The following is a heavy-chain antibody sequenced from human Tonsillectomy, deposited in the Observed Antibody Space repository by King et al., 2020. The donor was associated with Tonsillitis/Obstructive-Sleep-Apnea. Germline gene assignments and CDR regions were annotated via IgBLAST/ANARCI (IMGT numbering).Heavy chain of an antibody. D-gene: IGHD5-12*01. CDR1: GFTFDDYG. Sequence: VQLVESGGDVVRPGGSLRLSCAASGFTFDDYGMSWVRQAPGKGLEWVSGINWNGGSTGYADSVKGRFTISRDNAKNSLYLQMNSLRAEGTALYYCARWRPWLRSYYFDYWGQGTLVTVSS. V-gene: IGHV3-20*04. J-gene: IGHJ4*02. CDR3: ARWRPWLRSYYFDY. CDR2: INWNGGST.